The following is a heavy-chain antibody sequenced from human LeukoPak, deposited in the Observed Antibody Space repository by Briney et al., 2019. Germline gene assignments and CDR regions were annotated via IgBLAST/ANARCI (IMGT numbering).Heavy chain of an antibody. Sequence: GESLKISCKGSGYSFTSYWIGWVRQMPGKGLEWMGIIYPGDSDTRYSPSFQGQVTISADKSISTAYLQWSSLKASDTAMYYCARVPSYCGGDCYSPTCYFDYWGQGTLVTVSS. CDR3: ARVPSYCGGDCYSPTCYFDY. V-gene: IGHV5-51*01. J-gene: IGHJ4*02. CDR1: GYSFTSYW. CDR2: IYPGDSDT. D-gene: IGHD2-21*02.